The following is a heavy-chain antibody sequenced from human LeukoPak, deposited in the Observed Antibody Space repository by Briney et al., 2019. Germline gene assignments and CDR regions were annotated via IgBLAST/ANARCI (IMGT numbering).Heavy chain of an antibody. V-gene: IGHV4-4*07. CDR3: ARSGDFWSGYYPFDY. J-gene: IGHJ4*02. CDR1: GGSISSYY. CDR2: IYTSGST. D-gene: IGHD3-3*01. Sequence: SETLSLTCTVSGGSISSYYWSWIRQPAGKGLEWIGRIYTSGSTNYNPSLKSRVTMSVDTSKNQFSLKLSSVAAADTAVYYCARSGDFWSGYYPFDYWGQGTLVTVSS.